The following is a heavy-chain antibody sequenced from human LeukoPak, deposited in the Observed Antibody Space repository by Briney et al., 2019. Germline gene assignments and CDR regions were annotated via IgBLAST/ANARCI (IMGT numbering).Heavy chain of an antibody. Sequence: SETLSLTCTVSGGSISSGDYYWSWIRQPPGKGLEWIGYIYYSGSTYYNPSLKSRVTISVDTSKNQFSLKLSSVTAADTAVYYCARGDFWSGYVPSRFDPWGQGTLVTVSS. J-gene: IGHJ5*02. CDR1: GGSISSGDYY. V-gene: IGHV4-30-4*08. CDR3: ARGDFWSGYVPSRFDP. CDR2: IYYSGST. D-gene: IGHD3-3*01.